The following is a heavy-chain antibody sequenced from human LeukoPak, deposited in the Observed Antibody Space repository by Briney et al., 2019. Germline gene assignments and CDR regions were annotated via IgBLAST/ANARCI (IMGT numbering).Heavy chain of an antibody. D-gene: IGHD4-17*01. Sequence: GGSLRLSCAASGFTFSSYGMHWVHQAPGKGLDGVEVIWYDGSNEYYADSVKGRFTISRDNSKNTLYLQMNSLRAEDTAVYYCAKAGRTTVTNPYFDYWGQGTLVTVSS. CDR3: AKAGRTTVTNPYFDY. CDR2: IWYDGSNE. V-gene: IGHV3-33*06. CDR1: GFTFSSYG. J-gene: IGHJ4*02.